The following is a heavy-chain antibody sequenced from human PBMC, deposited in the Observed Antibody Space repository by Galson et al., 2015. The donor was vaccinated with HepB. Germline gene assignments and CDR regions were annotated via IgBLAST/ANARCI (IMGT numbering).Heavy chain of an antibody. CDR1: GYTFTSYG. CDR3: ARVLGDFWSGYFAIYYYYYGMDV. Sequence: SVKVSCKASGYTFTSYGISWVRQAPGQGLEWMGWISAYNGNTNYAQKLQGRVTMTTDTSTSTAYMELRILRSDDTAVYYCARVLGDFWSGYFAIYYYYYGMDVWGQGTTVTVSS. J-gene: IGHJ6*02. D-gene: IGHD3-3*01. CDR2: ISAYNGNT. V-gene: IGHV1-18*04.